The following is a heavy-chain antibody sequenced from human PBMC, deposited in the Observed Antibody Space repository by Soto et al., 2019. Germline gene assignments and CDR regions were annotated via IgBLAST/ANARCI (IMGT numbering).Heavy chain of an antibody. CDR2: TYYRSKWYN. J-gene: IGHJ5*02. D-gene: IGHD2-2*01. V-gene: IGHV6-1*01. CDR3: ARVAGIVLVPAATNWFDP. CDR1: GDSVSTNSVA. Sequence: PPQTLSLTCAISGDSVSTNSVAWNWIRQSPSRGLEWLGRTYYRSKWYNDCAVSVKSRITINPDTSKNQFSLQLNSVTPEDTAVYYCARVAGIVLVPAATNWFDPWGQGTLVTVSS.